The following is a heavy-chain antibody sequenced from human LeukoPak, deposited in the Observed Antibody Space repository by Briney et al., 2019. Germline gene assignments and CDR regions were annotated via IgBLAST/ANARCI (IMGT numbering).Heavy chain of an antibody. J-gene: IGHJ4*02. CDR2: ISSSSSYI. D-gene: IGHD2-8*01. CDR1: GFTFSSYS. V-gene: IGHV3-21*01. Sequence: PGGSLRLSCAASGFTFSSYSMNWVRQAPGKGLEWVSSISSSSSYIYYADSVKGRFTISRDNAKNSLYLQMNSLRAEDTAVYYCARDIVLMVYATRPPFDYWGQGTLVTVSS. CDR3: ARDIVLMVYATRPPFDY.